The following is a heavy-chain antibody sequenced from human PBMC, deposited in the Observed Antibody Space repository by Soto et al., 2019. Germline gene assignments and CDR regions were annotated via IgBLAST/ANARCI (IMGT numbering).Heavy chain of an antibody. CDR2: ISGSGGST. CDR1: GFTFSSYA. V-gene: IGHV3-23*01. D-gene: IGHD4-17*01. J-gene: IGHJ6*02. CDR3: AKDRRPYGDYDTGNYYGMDV. Sequence: PGGSLRLSCAASGFTFSSYAMSWVRQAPGKGLEWVSAISGSGGSTYYADSVKGRFTISRDNSKNTLYLQMNSLRAEDTAVYYCAKDRRPYGDYDTGNYYGMDVWGQGTTVTVSS.